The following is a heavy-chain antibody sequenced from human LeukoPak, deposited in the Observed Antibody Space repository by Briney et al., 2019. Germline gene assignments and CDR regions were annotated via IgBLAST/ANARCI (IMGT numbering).Heavy chain of an antibody. D-gene: IGHD3-22*01. Sequence: GGSLRLSCAASGFTFSSYAMSWVRQAPGKGLEWVSAISGSGGSTYCADSVKGRFTISRENSKNTLYLQMNSLRAEDTAVYYCAKGYDSSGYPPFDYWGQGTLVTVSS. CDR2: ISGSGGST. CDR1: GFTFSSYA. J-gene: IGHJ4*02. V-gene: IGHV3-23*01. CDR3: AKGYDSSGYPPFDY.